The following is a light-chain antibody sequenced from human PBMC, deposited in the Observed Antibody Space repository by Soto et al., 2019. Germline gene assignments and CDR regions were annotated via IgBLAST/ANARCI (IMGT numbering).Light chain of an antibody. CDR2: SGD. CDR3: AAWDDNLNGPL. V-gene: IGLV1-44*01. J-gene: IGLJ3*02. CDR1: NSNIGRYS. Sequence: QSVLTQPPSLSGTPGQRVTISCSGSNSNIGRYSVNWYQHFPGTAPKILIYSGDERPSGVPDRFSGSKSGTSASLAISGLQSEDEAEYYCAAWDDNLNGPLFGGGTQLTVL.